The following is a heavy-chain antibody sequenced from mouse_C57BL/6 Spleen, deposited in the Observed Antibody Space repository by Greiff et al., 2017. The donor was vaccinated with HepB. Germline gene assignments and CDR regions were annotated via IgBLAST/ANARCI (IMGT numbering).Heavy chain of an antibody. CDR2: INPGRGGT. D-gene: IGHD1-1*01. CDR3: AGDSYYGSSLFAY. V-gene: IGHV1-54*01. CDR1: GYAFTNYL. J-gene: IGHJ3*01. Sequence: VQLQQSGAELVRPGTSVKVSCKASGYAFTNYLIEWVKQRPGQGLEWIGVINPGRGGTNYNEKFKGKATLTADKSSSTAYMQLSSLTSEDSAVYFCAGDSYYGSSLFAYWGQGTLVTVSA.